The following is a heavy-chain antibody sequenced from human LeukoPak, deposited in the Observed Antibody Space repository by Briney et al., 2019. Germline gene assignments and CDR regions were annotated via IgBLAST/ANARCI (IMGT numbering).Heavy chain of an antibody. J-gene: IGHJ4*02. CDR2: IYHSGST. Sequence: SQTLSLTCTVSGGSISSGGYYWSWIRQPPGKGLEWIGYIYHSGSTYYNPSLKSRVTISVDRSKNQFSLKLSSVTAADTAVYYCARYIAAAGTSRDYWGQGTLVTVSS. CDR1: GGSISSGGYY. D-gene: IGHD6-13*01. CDR3: ARYIAAAGTSRDY. V-gene: IGHV4-30-2*01.